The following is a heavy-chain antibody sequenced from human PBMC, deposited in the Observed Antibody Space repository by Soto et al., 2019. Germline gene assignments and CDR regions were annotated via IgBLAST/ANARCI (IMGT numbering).Heavy chain of an antibody. CDR2: ISASGASI. D-gene: IGHD4-17*01. V-gene: IGHV3-23*01. Sequence: GGSLRLSCAASGFTFDSYDMNWVRQAPGKGLEWVSGISASGASIFYTDSVKGRFSISRDNSRNTLFLQMDSLRAEDTAVYYCAKVTHYGDYYFDYWGQGTQVTVSS. CDR3: AKVTHYGDYYFDY. CDR1: GFTFDSYD. J-gene: IGHJ4*02.